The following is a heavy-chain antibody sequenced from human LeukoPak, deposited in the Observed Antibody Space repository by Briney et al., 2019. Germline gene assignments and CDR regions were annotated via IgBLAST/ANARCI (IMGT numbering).Heavy chain of an antibody. CDR2: IYYSGST. Sequence: KPSETLSLTCTVSGGSISKYCWSWIRQPPGKGLEWIGYIYYSGSTYYNPSLKSRVTISVDTSKNQFSLKLSSVTAADTAVYYCARENLENYSSSWYGWFDPWGQGTLVTVSS. CDR1: GGSISKYC. CDR3: ARENLENYSSSWYGWFDP. D-gene: IGHD6-13*01. V-gene: IGHV4-59*12. J-gene: IGHJ5*02.